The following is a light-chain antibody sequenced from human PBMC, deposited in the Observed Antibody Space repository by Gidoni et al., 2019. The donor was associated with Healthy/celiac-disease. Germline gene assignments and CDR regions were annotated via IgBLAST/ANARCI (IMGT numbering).Light chain of an antibody. CDR2: KDS. CDR1: ALPKQY. CDR3: QSADISGTYVV. Sequence: SYELTQPPSVSVSPGQTARITCSGDALPKQYAYWYQQKPGQAPVLVIYKDSDRPSWIPERFSGSSSGTTVTLTISGVQAEDDADYYCQSADISGTYVVFGGGTKLTVL. J-gene: IGLJ2*01. V-gene: IGLV3-25*03.